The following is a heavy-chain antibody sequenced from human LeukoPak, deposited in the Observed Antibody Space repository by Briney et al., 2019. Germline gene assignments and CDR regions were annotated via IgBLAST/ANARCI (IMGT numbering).Heavy chain of an antibody. CDR2: IYYSGST. CDR3: ARKGPSITMVRGVLYAFDI. V-gene: IGHV4-39*07. J-gene: IGHJ3*02. CDR1: GGSISSSSYY. Sequence: SETLSLTCTVSGGSISSSSYYWGWIRQPPGKGLEWIGSIYYSGSTYYNPSLKSRVTISVDTSKNQFSLKLSSVTAADTAVYYCARKGPSITMVRGVLYAFDIWGQGTMVTVSS. D-gene: IGHD3-10*01.